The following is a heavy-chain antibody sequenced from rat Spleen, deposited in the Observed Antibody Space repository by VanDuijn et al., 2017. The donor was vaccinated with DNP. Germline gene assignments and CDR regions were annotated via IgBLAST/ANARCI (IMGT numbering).Heavy chain of an antibody. J-gene: IGHJ3*01. Sequence: EVQLQESGPGLVKPSQSLSLICSVTGYSITSSYRWSWIRKFPGNKLEWMGSINSAGTTKYNPSLKSRISITRDTSKNQLFLQVKSVTTEDMATYYCARPYGYNNGGFAYWGQGTLVTVSS. CDR1: GYSITSSYR. CDR2: INSAGTT. V-gene: IGHV3-3*01. CDR3: ARPYGYNNGGFAY. D-gene: IGHD1-4*01.